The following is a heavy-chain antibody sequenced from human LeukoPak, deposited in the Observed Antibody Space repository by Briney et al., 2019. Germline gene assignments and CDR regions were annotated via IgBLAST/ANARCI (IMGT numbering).Heavy chain of an antibody. CDR2: INHSGNT. CDR3: ASPWDF. J-gene: IGHJ4*02. CDR1: GGSFSGYF. Sequence: PSETLSLTCAVYGGSFSGYFWSWIRQPPGKGLEWIGAINHSGNTDYNPSLKSPVTISVDTSKNQCSLKLSSVTAADTAVYYCASPWDFWGQGTLVTVSS. V-gene: IGHV4-34*01.